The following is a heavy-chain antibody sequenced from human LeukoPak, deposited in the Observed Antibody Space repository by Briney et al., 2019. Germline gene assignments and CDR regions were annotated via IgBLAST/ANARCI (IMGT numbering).Heavy chain of an antibody. D-gene: IGHD5/OR15-5a*01. CDR3: AKGPRLYPYYFTY. CDR2: IRYDGSNK. Sequence: GGSLRLSCAASGFTFSSYGMHWVRQAPGKGLEWVAFIRYDGSNKYYADSVKGRFTISRDNSKNTLYLQMNSLRAEDTAVYYCAKGPRLYPYYFTYGGREPLATASS. V-gene: IGHV3-30*02. CDR1: GFTFSSYG. J-gene: IGHJ4*02.